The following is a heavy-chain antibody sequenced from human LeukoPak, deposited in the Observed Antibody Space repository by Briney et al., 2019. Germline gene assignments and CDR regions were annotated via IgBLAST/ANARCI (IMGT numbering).Heavy chain of an antibody. CDR2: INHSGST. V-gene: IGHV4-34*01. J-gene: IGHJ4*02. Sequence: SETLSHTCAVYGGSFSGYDGSWSRQPPGKGLEWIGEINHSGSTNYNPSLKSRVTISVDTSKNQFSLKLSSVTAADTAVYYCARYYYDSSGYYYGFDYWGQGTLVTVSS. D-gene: IGHD3-22*01. CDR1: GGSFSGYD. CDR3: ARYYYDSSGYYYGFDY.